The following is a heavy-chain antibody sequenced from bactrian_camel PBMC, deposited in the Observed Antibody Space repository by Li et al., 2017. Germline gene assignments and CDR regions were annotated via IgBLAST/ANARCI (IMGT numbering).Heavy chain of an antibody. J-gene: IGHJ4*01. CDR1: GFTFSSYY. CDR2: VKGDGSGI. V-gene: IGHV3S6*01. Sequence: HVQLVESGGGLVQHGGSLGLSCVASGFTFSSYYMIWVRQAPGKGLERVSHVKGDGSGIKYADSAKGRFTISRDDAKNTAYLQMNSLKSEDTARYYCVTGATWTYDAFKYNYWGQATQVTVS. CDR3: VTGATWTYDAFKYNY. D-gene: IGHD8*01.